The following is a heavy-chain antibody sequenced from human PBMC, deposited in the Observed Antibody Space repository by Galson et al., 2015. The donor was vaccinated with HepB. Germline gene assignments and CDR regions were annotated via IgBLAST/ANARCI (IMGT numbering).Heavy chain of an antibody. Sequence: SLRLSCAASGFSFSSYGMHWVRQAPGKGLEWVAFISYDGSNKYYTDSVKGRFTISRDNFKNTLYLQMNSLRFDDTAVYYCAKTGGSWSSTWYFDYWGQGTLLSVSS. CDR2: ISYDGSNK. J-gene: IGHJ4*02. V-gene: IGHV3-30*18. CDR1: GFSFSSYG. CDR3: AKTGGSWSSTWYFDY. D-gene: IGHD6-13*01.